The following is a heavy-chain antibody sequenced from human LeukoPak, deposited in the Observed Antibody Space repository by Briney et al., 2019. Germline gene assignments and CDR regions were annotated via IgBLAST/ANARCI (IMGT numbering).Heavy chain of an antibody. D-gene: IGHD5-24*01. Sequence: GGSLRLSCAASGFSFDDYAMRWVRQGPGKGLEWVSLISGDGGSTYYGDSVKGRFTISRDNSKNSLYLEMNSLKIEDTGLYYCAKDKGDGEYVDYWGQGTLVTVSS. V-gene: IGHV3-43*02. CDR3: AKDKGDGEYVDY. J-gene: IGHJ4*02. CDR1: GFSFDDYA. CDR2: ISGDGGST.